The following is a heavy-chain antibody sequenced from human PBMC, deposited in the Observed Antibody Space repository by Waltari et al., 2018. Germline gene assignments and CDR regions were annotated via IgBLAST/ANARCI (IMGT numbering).Heavy chain of an antibody. CDR2: MKTDGTSI. V-gene: IGHV3-74*03. CDR3: TTNPGY. Sequence: EVQLVESGGGLVQPGGSLRLSCAASGFSTDYWLDWVRQAPGKGLVGVSRMKTDGTSITYADSVKGRFTISRDSAKNTYYLQRNGLRAEDTAVYYCTTNPGYWGQGTLVTVSS. J-gene: IGHJ4*02. CDR1: GFSTDYW.